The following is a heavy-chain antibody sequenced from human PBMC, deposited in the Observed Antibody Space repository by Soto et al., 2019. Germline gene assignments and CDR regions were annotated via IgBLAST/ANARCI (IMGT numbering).Heavy chain of an antibody. V-gene: IGHV4-59*01. Sequence: SETLSLTCTVSGGSISSYYWSWVRQPPGKGLEWIGYIYYSGSTNYNPSLKSRVTISVDTSKNQFSLKLSSVTAADTAVYYCARRYGTVFDYWGQGTLVTVSS. D-gene: IGHD6-13*01. CDR2: IYYSGST. CDR1: GGSISSYY. J-gene: IGHJ4*02. CDR3: ARRYGTVFDY.